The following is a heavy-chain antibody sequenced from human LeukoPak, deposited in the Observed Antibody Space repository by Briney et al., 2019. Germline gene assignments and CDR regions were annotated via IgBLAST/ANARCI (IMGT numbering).Heavy chain of an antibody. CDR3: AKAPVTSCRGAYCYPFDS. D-gene: IGHD2-21*01. CDR2: TSSSDAGT. V-gene: IGHV3-23*01. J-gene: IGHJ4*02. Sequence: GGSLRLSCAASGFTFYTYSMNWVRQAPGKGLEWVAATSSSDAGTYHADSVRGRFTISRDNSKNTLYLQMNSLRAEDAAVYFCAKAPVTSCRGAYCYPFDSWGQGTLVTVSS. CDR1: GFTFYTYS.